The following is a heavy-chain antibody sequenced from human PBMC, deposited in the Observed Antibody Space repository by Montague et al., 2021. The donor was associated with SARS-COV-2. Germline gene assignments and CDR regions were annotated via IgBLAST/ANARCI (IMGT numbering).Heavy chain of an antibody. J-gene: IGHJ4*02. CDR1: GFTFSSYA. CDR3: AKASWIQLWFRTPYFDY. D-gene: IGHD5-18*01. V-gene: IGHV3-23*01. Sequence: SLRLSCAASGFTFSSYAMSWVRQAPGKGLEWVSAISGSGGSTYYADSVKGRFTISRDNSKNTLYLQMNSLRAEDTAVYYYAKASWIQLWFRTPYFDYWGQGTLVTVPS. CDR2: ISGSGGST.